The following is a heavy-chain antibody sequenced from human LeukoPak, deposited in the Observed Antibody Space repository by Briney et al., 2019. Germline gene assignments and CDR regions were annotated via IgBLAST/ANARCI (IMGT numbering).Heavy chain of an antibody. Sequence: PGGSLRLSCAASGFTFSPYNMNWVRQAPGKGLEWVSVISGGGGSTYYADSVKGRFTISRDNSKNTLFLQMNSLRAEDTAVYYCAKGGYCSSTSCYVGWFDPWGQGTLVTVSS. CDR3: AKGGYCSSTSCYVGWFDP. CDR1: GFTFSPYN. CDR2: ISGGGGST. J-gene: IGHJ5*02. V-gene: IGHV3-23*01. D-gene: IGHD2-2*01.